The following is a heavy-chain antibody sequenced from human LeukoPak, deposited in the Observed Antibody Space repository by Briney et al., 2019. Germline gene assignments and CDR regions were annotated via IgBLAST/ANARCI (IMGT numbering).Heavy chain of an antibody. CDR1: GFTFSSYG. V-gene: IGHV3-33*01. CDR3: ARGLELRPYYYGMDV. CDR2: IWYDGSNK. D-gene: IGHD1-7*01. Sequence: GGSLRLSCAASGFTFSSYGMHWVRQAPGKGLEGVAVIWYDGSNKYYADSVKGRFTISRDNSKNTLYLQMNSLRAEDTAVYYCARGLELRPYYYGMDVWGQGTTVTVSS. J-gene: IGHJ6*02.